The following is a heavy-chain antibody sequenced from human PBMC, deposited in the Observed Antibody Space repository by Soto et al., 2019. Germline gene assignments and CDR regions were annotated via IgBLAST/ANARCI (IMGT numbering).Heavy chain of an antibody. J-gene: IGHJ6*02. D-gene: IGHD2-15*01. V-gene: IGHV3-30-3*01. Sequence: QVQLVESGGGVVQPGRSLRLSSASSGFTFSSYGIHWVRQAPGKGLEWVAVISYDGSEKYYADSVKGRFTISRDNSKNTLFLQMSSLRPDDTAVYYCARDLRGCSGGTCYSTYHYGMDVWGQGTTVTVSS. CDR2: ISYDGSEK. CDR1: GFTFSSYG. CDR3: ARDLRGCSGGTCYSTYHYGMDV.